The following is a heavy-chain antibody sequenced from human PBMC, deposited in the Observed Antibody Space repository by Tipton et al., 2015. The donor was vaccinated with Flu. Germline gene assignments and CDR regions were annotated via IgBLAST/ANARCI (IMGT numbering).Heavy chain of an antibody. V-gene: IGHV4-31*03. CDR3: TRDQGFGGGMSYDYYTLDV. D-gene: IGHD3-10*01. Sequence: TLSLTCSVSGDSIGSRGAYWSWVRQHPGKGLEWIGCIYYSGSTYYNPSLESRVTISVETSKNQFSLKVNSVTAADTAVYYCTRDQGFGGGMSYDYYTLDVWGQGTTVTVSS. CDR2: IYYSGST. CDR1: GDSIGSRGAY. J-gene: IGHJ6*02.